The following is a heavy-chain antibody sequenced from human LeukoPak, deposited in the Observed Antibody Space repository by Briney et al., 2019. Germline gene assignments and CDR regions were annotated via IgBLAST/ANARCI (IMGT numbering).Heavy chain of an antibody. CDR1: GYTFTSYY. CDR3: ARVDGSPGVIDY. CDR2: INPSGGST. V-gene: IGHV1-46*01. Sequence: GASVKVSCKASGYTFTSYYMHWVRQAPGQGLEWMGIINPSGGSTSYAQKFQGRVTMTGDTSTSTVYMELSSLRSEDTAVYYCARVDGSPGVIDYWGQGTLVTVSS. D-gene: IGHD5-24*01. J-gene: IGHJ4*02.